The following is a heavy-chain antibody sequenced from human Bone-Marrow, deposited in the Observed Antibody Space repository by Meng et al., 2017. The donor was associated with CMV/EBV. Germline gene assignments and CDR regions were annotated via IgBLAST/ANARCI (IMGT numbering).Heavy chain of an antibody. Sequence: EVQLVESXXVVVQPGXFLRLRXAASGFTFDDYTMHWVRQAPGKGLEWVSLISWDGGSTYYADSVKGRFTISRDNSKNSLYLQMNSLRTEDTALYYCAKVADSSGYGHPIDYWGQGTLVTVSS. D-gene: IGHD3-22*01. CDR1: GFTFDDYT. CDR3: AKVADSSGYGHPIDY. V-gene: IGHV3-43*01. CDR2: ISWDGGST. J-gene: IGHJ4*02.